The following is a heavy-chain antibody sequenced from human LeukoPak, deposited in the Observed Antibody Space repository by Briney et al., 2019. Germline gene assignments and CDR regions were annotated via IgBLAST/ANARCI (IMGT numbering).Heavy chain of an antibody. CDR1: GYTFTGYY. V-gene: IGHV1-69*05. D-gene: IGHD2-2*01. Sequence: GASVKVSCKASGYTFTGYYMHWVRQAPGQGLEWMGGIIPIFGTANYAQKFQGRVTITTDESTSTAYMELSSLRSEDTAVYYCARGSTFGYWGQGTLVTVSS. CDR2: IIPIFGTA. J-gene: IGHJ4*02. CDR3: ARGSTFGY.